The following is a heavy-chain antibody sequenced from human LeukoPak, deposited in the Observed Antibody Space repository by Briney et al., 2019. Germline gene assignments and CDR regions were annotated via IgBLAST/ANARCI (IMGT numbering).Heavy chain of an antibody. CDR2: ISGSGDTT. Sequence: GASLRLSCAASGFTFSSYAMSWVRQAPGKGLEWVSTISGSGDTTYYADSVKGRFTISRDNSKNTLYLQMNSLRVEDTAVYYCAKSKGSSSAAFDTWGQGTMLTVSS. J-gene: IGHJ3*02. V-gene: IGHV3-23*01. D-gene: IGHD2-2*01. CDR3: AKSKGSSSAAFDT. CDR1: GFTFSSYA.